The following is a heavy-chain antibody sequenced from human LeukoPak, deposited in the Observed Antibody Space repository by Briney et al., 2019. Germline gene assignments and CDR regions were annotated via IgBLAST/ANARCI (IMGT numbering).Heavy chain of an antibody. V-gene: IGHV6-1*01. CDR2: TYYGSQQWYS. Sequence: SQTLSLTCAISGDSVSSNGAAWDWIRQSPSRGLEWLGRTYYGSQQWYSDYAPSVKGRITINADTSQNQFSLHLNSVTPEDTAVYYCGRETDFGVVTNWGQGTLVTVSS. J-gene: IGHJ4*02. CDR1: GDSVSSNGAA. D-gene: IGHD3-3*01. CDR3: GRETDFGVVTN.